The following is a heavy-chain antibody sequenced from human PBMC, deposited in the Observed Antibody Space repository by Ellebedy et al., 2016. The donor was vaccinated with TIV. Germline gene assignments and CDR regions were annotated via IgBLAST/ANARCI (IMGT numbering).Heavy chain of an antibody. D-gene: IGHD3-16*01. CDR1: GFTFSTYA. Sequence: GESLKISCVGSGFTFSTYAMAWVRQTPGKGLEWVSGTYGGGGTKYYADSVKGRVTISRDNSKNTLYLQMNSLRAEDTAIYYCAKDQIGGDGRWVFDIWGQGTMVTVSS. CDR3: AKDQIGGDGRWVFDI. CDR2: TYGGGGTK. J-gene: IGHJ3*02. V-gene: IGHV3-23*01.